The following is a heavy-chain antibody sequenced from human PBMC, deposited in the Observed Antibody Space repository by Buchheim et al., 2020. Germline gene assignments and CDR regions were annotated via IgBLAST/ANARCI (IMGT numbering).Heavy chain of an antibody. Sequence: QVQLVESGGGVVQPGRSLRLSCAASGFTFSGYPMHWVRQAPGKRLEWVSVISYDGSNKYYADSVKGRFTISRDNSKNTLYLQMNSLRAEDTAVYYCARESSRGYDLDYWGQGTL. CDR1: GFTFSGYP. CDR3: ARESSRGYDLDY. V-gene: IGHV3-30*01. CDR2: ISYDGSNK. J-gene: IGHJ4*02. D-gene: IGHD5-12*01.